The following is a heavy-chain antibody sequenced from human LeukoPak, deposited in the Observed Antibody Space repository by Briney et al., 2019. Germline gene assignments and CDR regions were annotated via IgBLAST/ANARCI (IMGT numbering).Heavy chain of an antibody. D-gene: IGHD3-10*01. CDR3: ATYGSGSYYRFDY. J-gene: IGHJ4*02. CDR1: GFTFSSYA. V-gene: IGHV3-23*01. CDR2: ISGSCGST. Sequence: GGSLRLSCAASGFTFSSYAMSWVRQAPGKGLEWVSAISGSCGSTYYADSVKGRFTISRDNSKNTLYLQMNSLRAEDTAVYYCATYGSGSYYRFDYWGQGTLVTVSS.